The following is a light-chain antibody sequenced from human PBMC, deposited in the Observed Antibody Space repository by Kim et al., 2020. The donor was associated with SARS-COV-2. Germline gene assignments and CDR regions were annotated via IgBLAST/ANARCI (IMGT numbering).Light chain of an antibody. J-gene: IGKJ4*01. CDR2: DAS. V-gene: IGKV1-33*01. Sequence: DIQMTQSPSSLSASVGDRVTITCQASQDIATYLNWYQQKPGKAPKLLIYDASSLERGVPSRFSGSGSGTHFTFTISSLQPEDMATYYCQQFDDLVTFGGGTKVAIK. CDR1: QDIATY. CDR3: QQFDDLVT.